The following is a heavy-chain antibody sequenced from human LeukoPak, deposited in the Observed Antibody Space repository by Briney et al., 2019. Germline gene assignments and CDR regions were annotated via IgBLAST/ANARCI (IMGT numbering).Heavy chain of an antibody. Sequence: GGSLRLSCLASGFTFINYAVIWVRQAPGKGLEWVSGISGSAGYTYYADFVKGRFIISRDNSKNTLYLKMNSMRAEDTAIYYCAKDLNTGYQLLWGSAFDIWGQGTLVTVSS. D-gene: IGHD2-2*01. V-gene: IGHV3-23*01. J-gene: IGHJ3*02. CDR3: AKDLNTGYQLLWGSAFDI. CDR1: GFTFINYA. CDR2: ISGSAGYT.